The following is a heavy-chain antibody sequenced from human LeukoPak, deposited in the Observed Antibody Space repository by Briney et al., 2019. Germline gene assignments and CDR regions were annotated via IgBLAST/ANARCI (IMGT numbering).Heavy chain of an antibody. J-gene: IGHJ4*02. D-gene: IGHD3-10*01. CDR2: ISSDGSNK. Sequence: GRSLRLSCAASGFTFSNYGMHWVRQAPGKGLEWVAVISSDGSNKYYADSVKGRFTISRDNSENTLFLQMNSLRAEDTAVYYCAKDGLWFGDLTYFDYWGQGTLVTVSS. V-gene: IGHV3-30*18. CDR1: GFTFSNYG. CDR3: AKDGLWFGDLTYFDY.